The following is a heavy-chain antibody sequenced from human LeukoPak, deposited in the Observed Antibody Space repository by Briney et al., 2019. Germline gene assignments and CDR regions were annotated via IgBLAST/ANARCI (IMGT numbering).Heavy chain of an antibody. J-gene: IGHJ4*02. Sequence: GRSLRLSCAASGFTFSTYAVHWVRQAPGKGLEWVAVISYDGSNKYYTDSVKGRFTISRDNSKNTLYLQMNSLRAEDTAVYYCARDPATYSSGRWGGFDYWGQGTLVTVSS. V-gene: IGHV3-30-3*01. CDR2: ISYDGSNK. D-gene: IGHD6-19*01. CDR1: GFTFSTYA. CDR3: ARDPATYSSGRWGGFDY.